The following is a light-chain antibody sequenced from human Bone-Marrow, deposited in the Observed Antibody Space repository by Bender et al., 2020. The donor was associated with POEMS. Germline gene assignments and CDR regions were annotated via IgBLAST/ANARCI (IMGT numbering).Light chain of an antibody. CDR3: NSYTHISPTYV. V-gene: IGLV2-14*02. CDR1: SSDVGGSYNL. J-gene: IGLJ1*01. CDR2: EGT. Sequence: QSVLTQPASVSGSLGQSITISCTGTSSDVGGSYNLVSWYQQHPGKAPKVMIYEGTKRPSGVSNRFSGSKSGNTASLTISGLQPEDEADYFCNSYTHISPTYVFGTGTKVTVL.